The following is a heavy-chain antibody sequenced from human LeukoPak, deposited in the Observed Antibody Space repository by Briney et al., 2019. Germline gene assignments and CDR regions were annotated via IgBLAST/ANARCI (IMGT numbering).Heavy chain of an antibody. J-gene: IGHJ4*02. CDR2: TYTSGST. V-gene: IGHV4-61*02. D-gene: IGHD6-19*01. Sequence: SEALSLTCTVSGGSISSGSYYWSWIRQPAGKGLEWIGRTYTSGSTNYNPSLKSRVTISVDTSKNQFSLKLSSVTAADTAVYYCARGSSSGWYRYYFDYWGQGTLVTVSS. CDR1: GGSISSGSYY. CDR3: ARGSSSGWYRYYFDY.